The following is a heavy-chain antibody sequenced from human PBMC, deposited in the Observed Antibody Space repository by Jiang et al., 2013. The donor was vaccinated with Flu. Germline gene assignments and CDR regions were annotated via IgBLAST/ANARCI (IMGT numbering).Heavy chain of an antibody. V-gene: IGHV4-39*01. Sequence: KSRVTISVDTSKNQFSLKLSSVTAADTAVYYCATRSVRDDAFDIWGQGTMVTVSS. D-gene: IGHD3-16*02. J-gene: IGHJ3*02. CDR3: ATRSVRDDAFDI.